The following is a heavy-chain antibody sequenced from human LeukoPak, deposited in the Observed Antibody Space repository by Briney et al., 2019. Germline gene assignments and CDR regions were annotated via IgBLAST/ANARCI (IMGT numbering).Heavy chain of an antibody. CDR1: GGTFSSYA. CDR2: IIPIFGTA. CDR3: AAGQGGVYSGYDTNFDY. J-gene: IGHJ4*02. D-gene: IGHD5-12*01. V-gene: IGHV1-69*13. Sequence: ASVKVSCKASGGTFSSYAISWVRQAPGRGLEWMGGIIPIFGTANYAQKFQGRVTITADESTSTAYMELSSLGSEDTAVYYCAAGQGGVYSGYDTNFDYWGQGTLVTVSS.